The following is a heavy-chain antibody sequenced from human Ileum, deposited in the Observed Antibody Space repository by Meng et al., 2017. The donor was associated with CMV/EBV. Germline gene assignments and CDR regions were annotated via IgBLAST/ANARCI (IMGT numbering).Heavy chain of an antibody. CDR1: SYTFTNYG. CDR3: ARESMVAVSRYYYYVMDV. CDR2: ISTYNGNT. V-gene: IGHV1-18*01. D-gene: IGHD2-15*01. Sequence: ASVKVSCKASSYTFTNYGISWVRQAPGQGLEWMGWISTYNGNTNYAQKLQGRVTMTTDTSTSTAYMELRSLRSDDTAVYYCARESMVAVSRYYYYVMDVWGQGITVTVSS. J-gene: IGHJ6*02.